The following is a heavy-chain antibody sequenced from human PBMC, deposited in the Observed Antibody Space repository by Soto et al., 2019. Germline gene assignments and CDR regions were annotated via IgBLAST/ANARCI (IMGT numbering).Heavy chain of an antibody. J-gene: IGHJ4*02. D-gene: IGHD3-10*01. CDR3: ARTYYYGSGFDY. V-gene: IGHV4-34*01. CDR2: INHSGST. Sequence: QVQLQQWGAGLLKPSETLSLTCAVYGGCFSGYYWSWIRQPPGKGLEWIGEINHSGSTNYNPSLKSRVSISVDTSKNQFSLKLSSVTVADTAVYYYARTYYYGSGFDYWGQGTLVTVSS. CDR1: GGCFSGYY.